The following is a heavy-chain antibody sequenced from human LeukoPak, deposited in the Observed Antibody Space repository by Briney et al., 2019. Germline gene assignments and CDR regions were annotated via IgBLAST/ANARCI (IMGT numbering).Heavy chain of an antibody. D-gene: IGHD2-8*01. J-gene: IGHJ4*02. CDR1: GFTFSNYA. V-gene: IGHV3-23*01. CDR2: ISASGRNR. Sequence: PGGSLRLSCAASGFTFSNYAMTWVRQAPGKGLELVSVISASGRNRDYADSVKGRFTISRHNSKNTLYLQMNSLRAEDTAVYYCARETYGRSIWGQGTLVTVSS. CDR3: ARETYGRSI.